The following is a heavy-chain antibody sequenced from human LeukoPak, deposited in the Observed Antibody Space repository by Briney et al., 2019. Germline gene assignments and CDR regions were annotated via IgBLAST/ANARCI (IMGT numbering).Heavy chain of an antibody. J-gene: IGHJ2*01. Sequence: GGSLRLSCAASGFTFSDYYMSWIRQVPGKGLEWVSYIGLTDTTIYYADSLKGRFAISRDNAKNSLYLHMHSLRAGDTAIYYCARLKLGYWYFDLWGRGTLLTVSS. CDR1: GFTFSDYY. CDR2: IGLTDTTI. V-gene: IGHV3-11*01. D-gene: IGHD7-27*01. CDR3: ARLKLGYWYFDL.